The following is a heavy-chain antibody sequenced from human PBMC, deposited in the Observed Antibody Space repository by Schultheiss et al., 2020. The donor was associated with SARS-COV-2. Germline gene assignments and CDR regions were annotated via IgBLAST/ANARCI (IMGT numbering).Heavy chain of an antibody. J-gene: IGHJ5*01. CDR1: GFTFSSYS. CDR2: ISSSSSYI. V-gene: IGHV3-21*04. Sequence: GGSLRLSCAASGFTFSSYSMNWVRQAPGKGLEWVSSISSSSSYIYYADSVKGRFTISRDNSRNTLFLQMNSLRAEDSAIYYCAESYASGWFVSWGQGTLVTVSS. D-gene: IGHD2-2*01. CDR3: AESYASGWFVS.